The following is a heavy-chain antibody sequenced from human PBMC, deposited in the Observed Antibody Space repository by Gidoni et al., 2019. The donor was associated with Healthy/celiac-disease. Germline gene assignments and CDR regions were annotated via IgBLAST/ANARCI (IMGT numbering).Heavy chain of an antibody. D-gene: IGHD3-10*01. V-gene: IGHV4-31*03. J-gene: IGHJ5*02. CDR1: GGSISSGGYY. Sequence: QVQLQESGPGLVKPSQTPSLTCTISGGSISSGGYYWSWIRQHPGKGLEWIGYIYYSGSTYYNPSLKSRVTISVDTSKKQFSLKLSSVTAADTAVYYCARGFGELDNWFDPWGQGTLVTVSS. CDR3: ARGFGELDNWFDP. CDR2: IYYSGST.